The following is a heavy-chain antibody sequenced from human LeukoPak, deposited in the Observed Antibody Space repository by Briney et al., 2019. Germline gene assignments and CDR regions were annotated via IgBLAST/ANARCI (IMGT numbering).Heavy chain of an antibody. J-gene: IGHJ4*02. CDR3: ARETYYYGSGMEFDY. Sequence: GGSLRLSCAASGFTFSSYGMSWVRQAPGKGLEWVANIKQDGSEKYYVDSVKGRFTISRDNAKNSLYLQMNSLRAEDTAVYYCARETYYYGSGMEFDYWGQGTLVTVSS. V-gene: IGHV3-7*01. CDR2: IKQDGSEK. CDR1: GFTFSSYG. D-gene: IGHD3-10*01.